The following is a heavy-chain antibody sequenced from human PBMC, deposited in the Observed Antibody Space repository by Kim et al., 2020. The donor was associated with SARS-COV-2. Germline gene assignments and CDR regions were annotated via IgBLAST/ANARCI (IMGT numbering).Heavy chain of an antibody. J-gene: IGHJ4*01. CDR3: ARGALAIAARPYYLDY. Sequence: SETLSLTCAVYGGSFSGYYWSWIRQPPGKGLEWIGEINHSGSTNYNPSLKSRVTISVDTSKTQFSLKLSSVTAADMAVYYCARGALAIAARPYYLDYWG. V-gene: IGHV4-34*01. CDR2: INHSGST. CDR1: GGSFSGYY. D-gene: IGHD6-6*01.